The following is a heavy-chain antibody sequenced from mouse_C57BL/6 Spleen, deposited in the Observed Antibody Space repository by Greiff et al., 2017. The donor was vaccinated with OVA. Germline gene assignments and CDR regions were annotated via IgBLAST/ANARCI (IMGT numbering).Heavy chain of an antibody. CDR3: ARDYYGSTWYFDV. CDR2: IDPNSGGT. V-gene: IGHV1-72*01. Sequence: QVHVKQPGAELVKPGASVKLSCKASGYTFTSSWMHWVKQRPGRGLEWIGRIDPNSGGTKYNEKFKSKATLTVDKPSSTAYMQLSSLTSEDSAVYYCARDYYGSTWYFDVWGTGTTVTVSS. D-gene: IGHD1-1*01. J-gene: IGHJ1*03. CDR1: GYTFTSSW.